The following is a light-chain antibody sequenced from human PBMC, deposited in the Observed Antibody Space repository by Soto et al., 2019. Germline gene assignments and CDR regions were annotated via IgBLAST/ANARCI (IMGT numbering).Light chain of an antibody. CDR3: QQYNSYSRT. J-gene: IGKJ1*01. Sequence: DIQMTQSPSTLAASGGDRVTSTCGASQSISSWLAWYQQKPGKAPKLLIYDASSLESGVPSRFSGSGSGTEFTLTISSLQPDDFATYYCQQYNSYSRTFGQGTKVDIK. CDR2: DAS. CDR1: QSISSW. V-gene: IGKV1-5*01.